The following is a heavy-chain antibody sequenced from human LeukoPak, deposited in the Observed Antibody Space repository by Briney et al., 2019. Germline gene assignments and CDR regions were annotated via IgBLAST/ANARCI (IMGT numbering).Heavy chain of an antibody. CDR1: GYTFATSW. CDR2: IYPGDFDT. D-gene: IGHD5-18*01. J-gene: IGHJ4*02. V-gene: IGHV5-51*01. CDR3: ARQRYTYGDFDY. Sequence: GESLKISFKGSGYTFATSWIVWVRQMPGKGLEWMGIIYPGDFDTRYSPSFQGQVTISADKSITTAYLQWSSLKASDTAIYYCARQRYTYGDFDYWAQGTLVTVSS.